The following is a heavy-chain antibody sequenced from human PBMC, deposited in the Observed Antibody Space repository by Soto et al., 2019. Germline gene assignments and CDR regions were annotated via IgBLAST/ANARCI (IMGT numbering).Heavy chain of an antibody. V-gene: IGHV1-69*13. CDR1: GGSFSSFA. J-gene: IGHJ3*02. D-gene: IGHD3-3*01. CDR2: IIPVFGTT. CDR3: ARDKGTIFGVVNDAFDI. Sequence: SVKVSCKASGGSFSSFAIRWVRQAPGQGLEWMGGIIPVFGTTKYAERFQDRVTMTADESTNTAYLELSGLRSQDTAFYFCARDKGTIFGVVNDAFDIWGQGTLVTVSS.